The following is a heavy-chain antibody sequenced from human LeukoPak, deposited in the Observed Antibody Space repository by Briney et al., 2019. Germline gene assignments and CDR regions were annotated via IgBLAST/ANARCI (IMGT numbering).Heavy chain of an antibody. D-gene: IGHD5-24*01. V-gene: IGHV4-34*01. CDR2: INHSGST. CDR3: AGAMAFPDY. CDR1: GGSFSGYY. J-gene: IGHJ4*02. Sequence: SETLSLTCAVYGGSFSGYYWSWIRQPPGKGLEWIGEINHSGSTNYNPSLKSRVTISVDTSKNQFSLKLSSVTAADTAVYYCAGAMAFPDYWGQGTLVTVSS.